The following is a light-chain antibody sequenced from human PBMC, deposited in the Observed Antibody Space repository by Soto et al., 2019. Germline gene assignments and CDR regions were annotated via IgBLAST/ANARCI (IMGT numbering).Light chain of an antibody. J-gene: IGKJ1*01. V-gene: IGKV1-27*01. CDR2: AAS. CDR1: QDIANF. CDR3: QKYNSPPRT. Sequence: DIQMTQSPSSLSASVGDRVSITCRASQDIANFLAWYQHKPGKVPTLLIYAASTLQSGVPSRFSGSASGTDFTLTISSLQPEDVATYYCQKYNSPPRTFGQGTKGDIK.